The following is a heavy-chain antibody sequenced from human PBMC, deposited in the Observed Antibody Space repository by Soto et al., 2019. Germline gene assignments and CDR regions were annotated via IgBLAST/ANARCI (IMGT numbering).Heavy chain of an antibody. D-gene: IGHD1-1*01. J-gene: IGHJ3*02. Sequence: GESLKISCKGSGYSFTSYWIGWVRQMPGKGLEWMGIIYPGDSDTRYSPSFQGQVTISADKSISTAYLQWSSLKASDTAMYYCASNMNSGAHRLDAFDIWGQGTMVTVSS. V-gene: IGHV5-51*01. CDR3: ASNMNSGAHRLDAFDI. CDR2: IYPGDSDT. CDR1: GYSFTSYW.